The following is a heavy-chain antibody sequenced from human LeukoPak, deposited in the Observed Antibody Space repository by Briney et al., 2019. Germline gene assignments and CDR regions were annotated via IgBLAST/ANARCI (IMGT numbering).Heavy chain of an antibody. CDR1: GYTFTSYG. V-gene: IGHV1-18*01. CDR2: ISAYNGNT. D-gene: IGHD3-22*01. Sequence: ASVKVSCKASGYTFTSYGISWVRQAPGQGLEWMGWISAYNGNTNYAQKLQGRVTMTTDTSTSTAYMELRSLRSDDTAVYYCARDRGTYYYDSSGSLTADYWGQGTLVTVS. CDR3: ARDRGTYYYDSSGSLTADY. J-gene: IGHJ4*02.